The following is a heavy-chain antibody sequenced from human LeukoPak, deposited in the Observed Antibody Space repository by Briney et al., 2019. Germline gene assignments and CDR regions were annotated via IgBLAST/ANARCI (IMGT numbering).Heavy chain of an antibody. D-gene: IGHD6-13*01. Sequence: GGSLRLSCVASGFTSGFTFSSYAMHWVRQAPGKGLEWVAVISYDGSNKYYADSVKGRFTISRDNSKNTLYLQMNSLRAEDTAVYYCARSFPGIADRAAFDIWGQGTMVTVSS. CDR2: ISYDGSNK. CDR1: GFTFSSYA. V-gene: IGHV3-30-3*01. J-gene: IGHJ3*02. CDR3: ARSFPGIADRAAFDI.